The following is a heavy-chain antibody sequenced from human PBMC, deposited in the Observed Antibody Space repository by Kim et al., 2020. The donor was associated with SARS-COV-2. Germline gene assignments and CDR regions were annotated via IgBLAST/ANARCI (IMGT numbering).Heavy chain of an antibody. Sequence: GGSLRLSCAASGFTFDDYGMSWVRQAPGKGLEWVSGIKWNGGSTTYADSVKGRFTISRDNAKNSLYLQMNSLRAEDTALYHCASGGAAAPLTQSYYYYYMDIWGKGTTVTISS. CDR2: IKWNGGST. V-gene: IGHV3-20*01. J-gene: IGHJ6*03. CDR1: GFTFDDYG. CDR3: ASGGAAAPLTQSYYYYYMDI. D-gene: IGHD6-13*01.